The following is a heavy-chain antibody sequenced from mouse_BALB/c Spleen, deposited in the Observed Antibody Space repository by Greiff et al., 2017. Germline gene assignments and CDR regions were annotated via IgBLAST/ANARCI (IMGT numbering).Heavy chain of an antibody. V-gene: IGHV3-2*02. D-gene: IGHD2-1*01. Sequence: EVQLVESGPGLVKPSQSLSLTCTVTGYSITSDYAWNWIRQFPGNKLEWMGYISYSGSTSYNPSLKSRISITRDTSKNQFFLQLNSVTTEDTATYYCARLDGNYVGYFDVWGAGTTVTVSS. CDR3: ARLDGNYVGYFDV. J-gene: IGHJ1*01. CDR1: GYSITSDYA. CDR2: ISYSGST.